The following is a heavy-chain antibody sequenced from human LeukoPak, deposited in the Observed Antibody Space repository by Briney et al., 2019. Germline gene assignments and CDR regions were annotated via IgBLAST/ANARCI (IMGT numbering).Heavy chain of an antibody. V-gene: IGHV1-18*01. Sequence: ASVKVSCKASGYTFTSYGINWVRQAPGQGLELMGWIIGYNGNTHYAQKFQGRVTMTADTSTSTAYMELRSLRSDDTAVYYCARDRGEYSSGWSDFDYWGQGTLVTVSS. CDR2: IIGYNGNT. CDR3: ARDRGEYSSGWSDFDY. J-gene: IGHJ4*02. D-gene: IGHD6-19*01. CDR1: GYTFTSYG.